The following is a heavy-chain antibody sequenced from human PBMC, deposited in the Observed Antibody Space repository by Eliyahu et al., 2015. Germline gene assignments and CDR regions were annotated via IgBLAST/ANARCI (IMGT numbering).Heavy chain of an antibody. D-gene: IGHD6-19*01. V-gene: IGHV3-11*01. J-gene: IGHJ4*02. CDR3: AKDSLTVSGQIDY. CDR1: GFTFSDYY. CDR2: VNTIGSLM. Sequence: QVQLVESGGGLVKPGGSLRLSCAVSGFTFSDYYMSWIRQAPGKGLEWISYVNTIGSLMFYPDSVKGRFTVSRDNAKNTLYLQMNNLRADDTAVYYCAKDSLTVSGQIDYWGQGTLVTVSS.